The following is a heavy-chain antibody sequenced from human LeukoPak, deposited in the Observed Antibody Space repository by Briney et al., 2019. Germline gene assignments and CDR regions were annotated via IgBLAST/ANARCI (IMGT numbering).Heavy chain of an antibody. J-gene: IGHJ4*02. Sequence: GRSLRLSCAASGFTFSSYWMSWVRQVPGKGLEWVANIKQDGSETYYVDSVKGRLTISRDNAKNSLYLQMDSLRADDTAVYYCARTSGSWGTTKEAFDYWGQGTLVTVSS. D-gene: IGHD1-26*01. CDR1: GFTFSSYW. CDR3: ARTSGSWGTTKEAFDY. CDR2: IKQDGSET. V-gene: IGHV3-7*04.